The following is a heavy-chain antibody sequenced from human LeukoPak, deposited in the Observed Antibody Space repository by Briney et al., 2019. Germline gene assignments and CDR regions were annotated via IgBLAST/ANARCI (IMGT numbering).Heavy chain of an antibody. V-gene: IGHV1-2*02. CDR3: AKSQGSSGYYPYYFDY. Sequence: VASVKVSCKASGYTFTGYYMHWVRQAPGQGLEWMGWINPNSGGTNYAQKFQGRVTMTRDTSISTAYMELSRLRSDDTAVYYCAKSQGSSGYYPYYFDYWGQGTLVTVSS. CDR2: INPNSGGT. D-gene: IGHD3-22*01. CDR1: GYTFTGYY. J-gene: IGHJ4*02.